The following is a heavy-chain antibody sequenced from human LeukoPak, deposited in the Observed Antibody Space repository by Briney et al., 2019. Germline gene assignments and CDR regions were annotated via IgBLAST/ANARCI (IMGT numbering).Heavy chain of an antibody. D-gene: IGHD3-10*01. CDR2: ISSSSSYI. Sequence: GGSLRLSCAASGFTFSSYSMNWVRQAPGKGLEWVSSISSSSSYIYYADSVKGRFTISRDNAKNSLYLQMNSLRAEDTAVYYCSRLSAMLRGPEPFYYFEYWGQGILVTVSS. J-gene: IGHJ4*02. CDR1: GFTFSSYS. V-gene: IGHV3-21*01. CDR3: SRLSAMLRGPEPFYYFEY.